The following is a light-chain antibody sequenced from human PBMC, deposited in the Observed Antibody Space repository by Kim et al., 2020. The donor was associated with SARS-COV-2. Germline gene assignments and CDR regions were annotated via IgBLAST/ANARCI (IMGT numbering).Light chain of an antibody. Sequence: ELTQPPSASGTPGQWVTISCSGSSSNIGSNYVYWYQQLPGTAPKLLIYRNNQRPSGVPDRFSGSKSGTSASLAISGLRSEDEADYYCAAWDDSLSGYVFGTGTKVTVL. CDR1: SSNIGSNY. CDR3: AAWDDSLSGYV. CDR2: RNN. V-gene: IGLV1-47*01. J-gene: IGLJ1*01.